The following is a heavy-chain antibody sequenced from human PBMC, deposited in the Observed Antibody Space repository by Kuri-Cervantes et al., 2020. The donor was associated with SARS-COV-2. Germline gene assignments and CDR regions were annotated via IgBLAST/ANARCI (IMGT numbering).Heavy chain of an antibody. CDR3: AKRARNCSSTSCYPAEYFQH. D-gene: IGHD2-2*01. Sequence: GESLKISCAASGFTFSSYSMNWVRQAPGKGLEWVSSISSSSSYIYYADSVKGRFTISRDNAKNSLYLQMNSLRAEDTAVYYCAKRARNCSSTSCYPAEYFQHWGQGTLVTVSS. V-gene: IGHV3-21*04. CDR2: ISSSSSYI. CDR1: GFTFSSYS. J-gene: IGHJ1*01.